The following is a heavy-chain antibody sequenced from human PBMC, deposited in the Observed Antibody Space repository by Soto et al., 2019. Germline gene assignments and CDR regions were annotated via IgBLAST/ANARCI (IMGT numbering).Heavy chain of an antibody. D-gene: IGHD3-3*01. CDR2: IYRGGST. CDR1: GFSVSSDY. J-gene: IGHJ3*02. V-gene: IGHV3-53*02. CDR3: ARATEWNALDI. Sequence: DAQLVETGGGLIQPGGSLRLSCAASGFSVSSDYMNWVRQDPGKGLEWVSVIYRGGSTYYADSVRGRFTISRDNSENTLFLQMNSLRAEDTAVYYCARATEWNALDIWGQGTMVTVSS.